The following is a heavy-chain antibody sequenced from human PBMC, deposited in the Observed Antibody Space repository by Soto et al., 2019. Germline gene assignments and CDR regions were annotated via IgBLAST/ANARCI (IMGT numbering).Heavy chain of an antibody. V-gene: IGHV4-30-2*02. J-gene: IGHJ4*02. D-gene: IGHD3-10*02. CDR1: GGSISSGGYS. CDR3: TIVRVADSALDH. Sequence: SETLSLTCAVSGGSISSGGYSWSWIRQPPGKGLEWIGYIYHSGSTYYNPSLKSRVTISVDRSKNTLFLHMSNLRAEDTAMYYCTIVRVADSALDHWGQGTLVTVSS. CDR2: IYHSGST.